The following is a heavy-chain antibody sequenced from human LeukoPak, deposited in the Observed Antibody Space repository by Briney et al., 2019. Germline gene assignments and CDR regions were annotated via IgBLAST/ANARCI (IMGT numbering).Heavy chain of an antibody. V-gene: IGHV1-18*04. CDR3: AIGGGYYGSGSYYKNWFDP. Sequence: ASVNVSCKASGYTFTSYGISWVRQAPGQGLEWMGWISAYNGNTNYAQKLQGRVTMTTDTSTSTAYMELRSLRSDDTAVYYCAIGGGYYGSGSYYKNWFDPWGQGTLVTISS. D-gene: IGHD3-10*01. J-gene: IGHJ5*02. CDR2: ISAYNGNT. CDR1: GYTFTSYG.